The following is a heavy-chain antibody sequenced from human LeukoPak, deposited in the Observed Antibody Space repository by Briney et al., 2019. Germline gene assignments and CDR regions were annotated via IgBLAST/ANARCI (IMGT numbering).Heavy chain of an antibody. CDR1: GFTFSTYA. CDR2: ISGSADST. D-gene: IGHD1-7*01. J-gene: IGHJ4*02. V-gene: IGHV3-23*01. Sequence: GGSLRLSCAASGFTFSTYAMSWVRQAPGKGLEWVSAISGSADSTYYADSVKGQFAISRDNSRNTLYLQMNSLRAEDTAVYFCAKDRARGGTTDFDYWGQGTLVTVSS. CDR3: AKDRARGGTTDFDY.